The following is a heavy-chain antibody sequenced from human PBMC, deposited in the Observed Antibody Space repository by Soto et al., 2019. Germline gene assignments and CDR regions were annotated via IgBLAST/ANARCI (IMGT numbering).Heavy chain of an antibody. D-gene: IGHD2-15*01. CDR2: ISYDGSNK. CDR3: AGGDNYYALGV. V-gene: IGHV3-30-3*01. CDR1: GSTFSNYI. J-gene: IGHJ6*02. Sequence: QLQLVESGGGVVQPGTSLRLSCTASGSTFSNYIMHWVRQAPGKGLDWVAFISYDGSNKDYADSVEGRFTISRDNSKSTLYLQLSSLRPEDTAVYYCAGGDNYYALGVWCQGTTVTVSS.